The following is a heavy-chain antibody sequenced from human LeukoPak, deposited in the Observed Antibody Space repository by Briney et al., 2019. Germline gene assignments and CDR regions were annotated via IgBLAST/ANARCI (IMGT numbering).Heavy chain of an antibody. Sequence: GESLKISCKGSGFNFTSYWIGWVRQVPGKGLEWMGIIYPGDSDTIFSTSFQGQVTISADKPISTAYLQWSSLKASDTAMYYCARVWFGELLGWFDPWGQGTLVTVSS. CDR3: ARVWFGELLGWFDP. D-gene: IGHD3-10*01. J-gene: IGHJ5*02. CDR2: IYPGDSDT. CDR1: GFNFTSYW. V-gene: IGHV5-51*04.